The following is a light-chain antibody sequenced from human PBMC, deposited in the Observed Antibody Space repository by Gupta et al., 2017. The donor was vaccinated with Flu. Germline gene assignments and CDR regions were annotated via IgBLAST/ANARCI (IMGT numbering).Light chain of an antibody. J-gene: IGLJ1*01. CDR2: DVN. V-gene: IGLV2-8*01. CDR1: SNDVGGYNF. Sequence: QSALTQPPSASGSPGQSVSISCTGTSNDVGGYNFVSWYQHHPGKAPKFLIFDVNKRPSGVPDRFSGSKSGNTASLTVSGLQAEDEADYYCSSYAGSNVYVFGNGTRVTV. CDR3: SSYAGSNVYV.